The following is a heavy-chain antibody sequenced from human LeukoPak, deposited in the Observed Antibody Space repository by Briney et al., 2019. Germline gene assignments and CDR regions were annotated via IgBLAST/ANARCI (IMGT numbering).Heavy chain of an antibody. J-gene: IGHJ5*02. V-gene: IGHV4-30-4*01. Sequence: PSQTLSLTCTVSGGSISSGDYYWSWIRQPPGKGLEWIGYIYYSGSTYYNPSLQSRVIISVDTSKNQFSLKLTSVTAADTAVYYCARALYSMTTVTTEYWFDHWGQGTLVTVSS. CDR1: GGSISSGDYY. CDR2: IYYSGST. D-gene: IGHD4-17*01. CDR3: ARALYSMTTVTTEYWFDH.